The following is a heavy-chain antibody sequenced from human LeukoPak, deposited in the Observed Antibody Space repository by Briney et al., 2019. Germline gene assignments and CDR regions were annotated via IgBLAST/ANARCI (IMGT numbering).Heavy chain of an antibody. CDR3: ARGRPGELLWLYFQH. V-gene: IGHV1-69*05. Sequence: SSVKVSCKXSGGTFSSYAISWVRQAPGQGLEWMGGIIPIFGTANYAQKFQGRVTITTDESTSTAYMELSSLRSEDTAVYYCARGRPGELLWLYFQHWGQGTLVTVSS. J-gene: IGHJ1*01. CDR2: IIPIFGTA. D-gene: IGHD3-10*01. CDR1: GGTFSSYA.